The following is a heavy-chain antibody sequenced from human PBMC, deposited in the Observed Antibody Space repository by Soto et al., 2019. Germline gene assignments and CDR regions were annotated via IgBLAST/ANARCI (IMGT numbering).Heavy chain of an antibody. J-gene: IGHJ6*03. V-gene: IGHV3-23*01. D-gene: IGHD3-10*01. CDR2: ISGSGGST. CDR1: GFTLSRSN. CDR3: AKNTYYYGSGRRLYYYYMDV. Sequence: PGGSLRLSCTASGFTLSRSNMYWVRQAPGKGLEWVPAISGSGGSTYYADSVKGRFTISRDNSKNTLYLQMNSLRAEDTAVYYCAKNTYYYGSGRRLYYYYMDVWGKGTTVTVSS.